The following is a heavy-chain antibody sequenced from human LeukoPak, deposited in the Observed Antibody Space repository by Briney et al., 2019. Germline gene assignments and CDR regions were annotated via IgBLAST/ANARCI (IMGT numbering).Heavy chain of an antibody. J-gene: IGHJ4*02. CDR3: TTDVDTASY. CDR2: IKSKTDGGTT. CDR1: GGSISSYY. Sequence: PSETLSLTCTVSGGSISSYYWSWIRQPPGKGLEWVGRIKSKTDGGTTDYAAPVKGRFTISRDDSKNTLYLQMNSLKTEDTAVYYCTTDVDTASYWGQGTLVTVSS. V-gene: IGHV3-15*01. D-gene: IGHD5-18*01.